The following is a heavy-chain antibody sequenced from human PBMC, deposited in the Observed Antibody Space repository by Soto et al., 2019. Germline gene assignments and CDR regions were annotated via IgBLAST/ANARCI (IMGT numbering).Heavy chain of an antibody. Sequence: GGSLRLSCAASGFTFSSYAMHWVRQAPGKGLEWVAVISYDGSNKYYADSVKGRFTISRDNSKNTLYLQMNSLRAEDTAVYYCARDIAARSYFDYWGQGTLVTVSS. V-gene: IGHV3-30-3*01. CDR1: GFTFSSYA. CDR2: ISYDGSNK. D-gene: IGHD6-6*01. CDR3: ARDIAARSYFDY. J-gene: IGHJ4*02.